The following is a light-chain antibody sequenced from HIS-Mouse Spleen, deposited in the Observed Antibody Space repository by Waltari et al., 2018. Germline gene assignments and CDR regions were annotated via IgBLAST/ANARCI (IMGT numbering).Light chain of an antibody. CDR2: DVS. Sequence: QSALTQPRSVSGSPGQSVTIPCTGTSSDVGGYNYVSWYQQHPGKAPKLMIYDVSKRPSGIPERFSGSSSGTMATLTISGAQVEDEADYYCYSTDSSGNHRVFGGGTKLTVL. J-gene: IGLJ2*01. CDR1: SSDVGGYNY. V-gene: IGLV2-11*01. CDR3: YSTDSSGNHRV.